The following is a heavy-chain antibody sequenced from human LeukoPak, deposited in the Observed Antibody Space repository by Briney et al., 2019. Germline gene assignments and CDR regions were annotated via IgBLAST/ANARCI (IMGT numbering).Heavy chain of an antibody. CDR3: ARDFYGDDGHHPFDY. J-gene: IGHJ4*02. D-gene: IGHD2/OR15-2a*01. V-gene: IGHV4-4*07. Sequence: SETLSLTCSVSGVSISNYYWNWLRQPAGKGLEWIGRIYASGSTNYNPSLKSRVTISMDKSKNHFSLNLKSVTAADTAFYYCARDFYGDDGHHPFDYWGQGIQVTVSS. CDR1: GVSISNYY. CDR2: IYASGST.